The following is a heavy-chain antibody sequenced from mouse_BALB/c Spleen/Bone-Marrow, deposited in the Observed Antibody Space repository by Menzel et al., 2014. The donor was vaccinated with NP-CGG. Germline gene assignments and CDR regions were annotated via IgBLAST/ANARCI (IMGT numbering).Heavy chain of an antibody. J-gene: IGHJ3*01. CDR3: ARRGISWFAY. Sequence: VKLMESGAELMKPGASVKISCKATGYTFSSYWIEWVKQRPGHGLEWIGEILPGSGSTNYNEKFKGNATFTADTSSNTVYMQLSSLTYEDSAVYYCARRGISWFAYWGQGTLVTVSA. CDR2: ILPGSGST. V-gene: IGHV1-9*01. CDR1: GYTFSSYW.